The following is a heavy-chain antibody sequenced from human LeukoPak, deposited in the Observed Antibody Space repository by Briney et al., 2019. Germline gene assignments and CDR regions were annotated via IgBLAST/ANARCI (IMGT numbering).Heavy chain of an antibody. CDR1: GFTFTDRA. CDR2: ISFDGSHN. Sequence: PGGSLRLSCAASGFTFTDRAMHWVRQAPGKGLAWVPFISFDGSHNYNADSVRGRFTISRDNSKDTMYLQMNSLRAEDTAVYYCAKIPKGGYFDYWGQGTLVTVSS. CDR3: AKIPKGGYFDY. V-gene: IGHV3-30*18. D-gene: IGHD2-2*01. J-gene: IGHJ4*02.